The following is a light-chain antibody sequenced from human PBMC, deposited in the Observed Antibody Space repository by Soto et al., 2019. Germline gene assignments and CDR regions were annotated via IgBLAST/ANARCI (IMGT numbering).Light chain of an antibody. J-gene: IGKJ1*01. CDR2: TAS. CDR1: QSISSY. V-gene: IGKV1-39*01. CDR3: QQSFITPQT. Sequence: DIQMTQSPSSLSASVGDRVTITCRASQSISSYLNWYLQKPGKAPKLLIYTASNLQSGVPSRFSGSGSGTDFTLTISSLQPEDFAIYYCQQSFITPQTFGQGTKVE.